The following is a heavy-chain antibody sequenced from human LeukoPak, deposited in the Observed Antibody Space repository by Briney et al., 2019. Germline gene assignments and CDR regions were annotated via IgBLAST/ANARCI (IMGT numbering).Heavy chain of an antibody. J-gene: IGHJ4*02. CDR1: GYTFTSYA. CDR3: ARDGGTMMPDY. Sequence: ASVNVSCKASGYTFTSYAMHWVRQAPGQRLEWMGWINAGNGNTKYSQKFQGRVTITRDTSASTAYMELSSLRSEDTAVYYCARDGGTMMPDYWGQGTLVTVSS. D-gene: IGHD3-22*01. V-gene: IGHV1-3*01. CDR2: INAGNGNT.